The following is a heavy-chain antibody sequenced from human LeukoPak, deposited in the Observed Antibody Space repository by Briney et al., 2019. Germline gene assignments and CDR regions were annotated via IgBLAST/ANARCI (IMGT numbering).Heavy chain of an antibody. CDR1: GYTFTGYY. J-gene: IGHJ4*02. CDR3: ARDRPYSIAARAGSYFDY. D-gene: IGHD6-6*01. CDR2: INPNSGGT. Sequence: ASVKVSCKASGYTFTGYYMHWVRQAPGQGLEWMGWINPNSGGTNYAQKFQGRVTMTRDTSTSTAYMELSRLRSDDTAVYYCARDRPYSIAARAGSYFDYWGQGTLVTVSS. V-gene: IGHV1-2*02.